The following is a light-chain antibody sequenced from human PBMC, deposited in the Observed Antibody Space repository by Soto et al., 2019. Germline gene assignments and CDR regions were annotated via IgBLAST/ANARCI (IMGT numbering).Light chain of an antibody. V-gene: IGKV3-20*01. CDR2: GAS. CDR1: QSVTGNY. Sequence: ELVLTQSPGTLSLSPGAGATLSCRASQSVTGNYLAWYQQKTGQAHRLIIHGASNRATGIPDRFSVIVSGTDLTINFGRLEPEDGEVDDGQQYLVTPWTFGQGTKVDIK. CDR3: QQYLVTPWT. J-gene: IGKJ1*01.